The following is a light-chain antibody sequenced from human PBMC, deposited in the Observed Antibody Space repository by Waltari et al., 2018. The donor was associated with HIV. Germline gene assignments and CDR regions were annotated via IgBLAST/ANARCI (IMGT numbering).Light chain of an antibody. J-gene: IGLJ1*01. Sequence: QSVLTQPPSVSGAPGQRVTISCTGSSSNTGAGYDLPWSQQLPGTAPKLLIYGNNNRPSGVPDRFSGSKSGTSASLAITGLQAEDEADYYCQSYDSSLSAFVFGTGTKVTVL. V-gene: IGLV1-40*01. CDR1: SSNTGAGYD. CDR2: GNN. CDR3: QSYDSSLSAFV.